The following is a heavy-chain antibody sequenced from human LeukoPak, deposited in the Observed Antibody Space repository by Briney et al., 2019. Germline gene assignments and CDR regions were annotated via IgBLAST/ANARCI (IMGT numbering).Heavy chain of an antibody. CDR2: ISYDGSNK. CDR3: ARLPTVTNVFDI. Sequence: LSGGSLRLSCAASGFTFSSYGMHWVRQAPGKGLEWVAVISYDGSNKYYADSVKGRFTISRDNSKNTLYLQMNSLRAEDTAVYYCARLPTVTNVFDIWGQGTMVTVSS. J-gene: IGHJ3*02. CDR1: GFTFSSYG. D-gene: IGHD4-17*01. V-gene: IGHV3-30*03.